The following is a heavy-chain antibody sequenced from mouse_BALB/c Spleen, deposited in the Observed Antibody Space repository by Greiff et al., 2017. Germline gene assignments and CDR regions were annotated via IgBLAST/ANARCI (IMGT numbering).Heavy chain of an antibody. D-gene: IGHD1-1*01. CDR1: GYSITSGYS. CDR2: IHYSGST. V-gene: IGHV3-1*02. CDR3: ARGLYYYGNNYVAY. Sequence: EVKLVESGPGLVKPSQSLSLTCTVTGYSITSGYSWHWIRQFPGNKLEWMGYIHYSGSTNYNPSLKSRISITRNTSKNQFFLQFTSVTTEDTAKYCCARGLYYYGNNYVAYWGQGTTLTVSS. J-gene: IGHJ2*01.